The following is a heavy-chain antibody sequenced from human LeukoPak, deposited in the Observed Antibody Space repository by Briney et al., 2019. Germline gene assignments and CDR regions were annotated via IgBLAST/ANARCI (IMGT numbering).Heavy chain of an antibody. CDR1: GGSISSSSYY. CDR3: ARMDYSSGWYETRSGYIDY. V-gene: IGHV4-39*01. D-gene: IGHD6-19*01. CDR2: IYYSGIN. Sequence: SETLSLTCTVSGGSISSSSYYWGWIRQPPGKGLEWMGSIYYSGINYYNPSLKSRVTISVDTSKNQFSLKLSSVDAANTAVYYCARMDYSSGWYETRSGYIDYWGQGTLVAVSP. J-gene: IGHJ4*02.